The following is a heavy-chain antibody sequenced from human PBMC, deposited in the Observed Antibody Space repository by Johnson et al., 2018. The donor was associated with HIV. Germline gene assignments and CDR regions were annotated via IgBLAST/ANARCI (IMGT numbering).Heavy chain of an antibody. D-gene: IGHD3-22*01. Sequence: QVQLVESGGGVVQPGRSLRLSCAASGFPFSSYAMHWVRQAPGKGLEWVAVISYDGSHKYYADSAKGRFTIYRDNSKNTLYLQMNSLRAEDTAVYYCARDRSTPQPYYYDSSGYRGYSAFDIWGQGTMVTVSS. CDR1: GFPFSSYA. V-gene: IGHV3-30*04. J-gene: IGHJ3*02. CDR3: ARDRSTPQPYYYDSSGYRGYSAFDI. CDR2: ISYDGSHK.